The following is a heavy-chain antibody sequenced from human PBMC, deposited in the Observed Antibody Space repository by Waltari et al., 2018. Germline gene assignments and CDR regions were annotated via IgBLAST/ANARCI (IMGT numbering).Heavy chain of an antibody. V-gene: IGHV4-39*01. CDR3: ARLPLYCTNGVCDYYYYGMDV. D-gene: IGHD2-8*01. Sequence: QLQLQESGPGLVKPSETLSLTCTVSGGSISSSSYYWGWIRQPPGKGLGWIGSIYYSGSTYYNPSLKSRVTISVDTSKNQFSLKLSSVTAADTAVYYCARLPLYCTNGVCDYYYYGMDVWGQGTTVTVSS. CDR1: GGSISSSSYY. J-gene: IGHJ6*02. CDR2: IYYSGST.